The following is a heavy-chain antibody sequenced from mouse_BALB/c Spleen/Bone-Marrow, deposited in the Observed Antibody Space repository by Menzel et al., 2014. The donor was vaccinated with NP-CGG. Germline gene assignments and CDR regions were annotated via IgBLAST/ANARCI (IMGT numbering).Heavy chain of an antibody. CDR1: GFSFSSHA. D-gene: IGHD1-2*01. Sequence: EVMLVESGGGLVKPGVSLKLSCAASGFSFSSHAVSWVRQTPEKRLEWVASISGGGNSYHSDNMKGRFTISRDNARNILYLQMSSLRSEDTAMYYCARARGVTTATPYYFDYWGQGTALTVSS. V-gene: IGHV5-6-5*01. J-gene: IGHJ2*01. CDR2: ISGGGNS. CDR3: ARARGVTTATPYYFDY.